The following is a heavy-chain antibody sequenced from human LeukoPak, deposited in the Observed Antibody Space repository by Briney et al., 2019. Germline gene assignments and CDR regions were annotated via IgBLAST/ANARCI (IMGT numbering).Heavy chain of an antibody. J-gene: IGHJ4*02. CDR1: GFTVSSND. CDR3: ARDQEGYGYPDY. CDR2: IYSGGST. V-gene: IGHV3-53*01. Sequence: PGGSLRLSCAASGFTVSSNDMSWVRQAPGKGLEWVSVIYSGGSTYYADSVKGRFTISRDNSKNTLYLQMNSLRAEDTAVYYCARDQEGYGYPDYWGQGTLVTVSS. D-gene: IGHD5-18*01.